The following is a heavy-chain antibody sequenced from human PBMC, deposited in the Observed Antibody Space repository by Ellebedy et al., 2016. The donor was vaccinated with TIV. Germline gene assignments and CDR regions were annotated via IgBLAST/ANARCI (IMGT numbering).Heavy chain of an antibody. CDR3: ARGGYFDWFDY. D-gene: IGHD3-9*01. V-gene: IGHV4-34*01. CDR1: GGSFSGYY. J-gene: IGHJ4*02. CDR2: INHSGST. Sequence: SETLSLTXAVYGGSFSGYYWSWIRQPPGKGLEWIGEINHSGSTNYNPSLKSRVTISVDTSKNQFSLKLSSVTAADTAVYYCARGGYFDWFDYWGQGTLVTVSS.